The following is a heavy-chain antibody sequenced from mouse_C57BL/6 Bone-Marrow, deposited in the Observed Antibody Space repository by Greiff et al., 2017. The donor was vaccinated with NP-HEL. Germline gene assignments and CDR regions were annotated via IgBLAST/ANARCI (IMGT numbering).Heavy chain of an antibody. J-gene: IGHJ1*01. V-gene: IGHV3-6*02. CDR1: GYSITSGYY. Sequence: DVKLQESGPGLVKPSQSLSLTCSVTGYSITSGYYWNWIRQFPGNNLEWMGYISYDGSNNYNPSLKNRISITRDTSKNQFFLKLNSVTTEDTATYYCARVNGNYWYFDVWGAGTTVTVSS. CDR2: ISYDGSN. CDR3: ARVNGNYWYFDV. D-gene: IGHD2-1*01.